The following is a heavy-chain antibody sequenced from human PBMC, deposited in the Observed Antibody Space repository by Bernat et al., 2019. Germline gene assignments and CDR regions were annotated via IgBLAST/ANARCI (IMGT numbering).Heavy chain of an antibody. CDR1: GFIFSDPY. CDR3: TRNHRGWFDP. V-gene: IGHV3-72*01. CDR2: IKNKGYSYTT. D-gene: IGHD1-14*01. J-gene: IGHJ5*02. Sequence: EVQLVESGGGLVQPGGSLRLSCAASGFIFSDPYMDWVRQAPGKGLEWVDRIKNKGYSYTTEDAASVKGRLNITRDDSKNALYLQMNTLQTEDTALYYCTRNHRGWFDPWGQGTLVTVSS.